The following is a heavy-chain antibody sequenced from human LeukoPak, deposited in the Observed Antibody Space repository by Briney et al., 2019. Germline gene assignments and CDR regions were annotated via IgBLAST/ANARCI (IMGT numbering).Heavy chain of an antibody. CDR1: GGSISSGSHY. D-gene: IGHD3-10*01. Sequence: NPSETLSLTCTVSGGSISSGSHYWGWIRQPPGKELEWIGNIYYSGNSYYNPSLKSRVTISVDASKNQFSLNLSSVTAADTAVYYCVRLSYGSGSHYNFYFDFWGQGTLVTVSA. CDR3: VRLSYGSGSHYNFYFDF. J-gene: IGHJ4*02. V-gene: IGHV4-39*01. CDR2: IYYSGNS.